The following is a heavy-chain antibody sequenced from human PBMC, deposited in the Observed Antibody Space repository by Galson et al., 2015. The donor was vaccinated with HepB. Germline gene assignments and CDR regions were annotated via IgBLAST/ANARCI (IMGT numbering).Heavy chain of an antibody. D-gene: IGHD3-3*01. V-gene: IGHV3-23*01. J-gene: IGHJ4*02. CDR3: AKDDEFWSGSGASFDY. CDR1: GFTFTNYA. Sequence: SLRLSCAASGFTFTNYAMSWVRQAPGKGLEWVSAISGSGGTTYYAHSVRGRFTISRDNSRNTLYLQMNSLRAEDTAVYHCAKDDEFWSGSGASFDYWGEGTLVTVSS. CDR2: ISGSGGTT.